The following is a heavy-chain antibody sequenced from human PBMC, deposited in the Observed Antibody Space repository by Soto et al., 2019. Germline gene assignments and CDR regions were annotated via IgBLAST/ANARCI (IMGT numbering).Heavy chain of an antibody. J-gene: IGHJ5*02. Sequence: QVQLVQSGAEVKNPGSSVKVSCKASGGTFSRDAISWVRQAPGQGLEWMGGIIPMFGTAKYVQKFQGRLTITADESPTTANMELRSLRSDDTAVYYCATGVVVVAASQLGWFDPWGQGTLVTVSS. V-gene: IGHV1-69*01. CDR1: GGTFSRDA. CDR2: IIPMFGTA. D-gene: IGHD2-15*01. CDR3: ATGVVVVAASQLGWFDP.